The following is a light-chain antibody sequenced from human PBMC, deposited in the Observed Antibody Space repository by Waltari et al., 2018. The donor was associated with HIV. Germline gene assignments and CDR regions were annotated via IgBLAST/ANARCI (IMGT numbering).Light chain of an antibody. V-gene: IGLV1-51*02. CDR1: SSNIGYNS. Sequence: QSVLTQPPSVSAAPGQRVTVSCSGSSSNIGYNSVSWYQHLPGAAPKLLIPENDPRPAWSPDRFAASKSDTSATLGISGPQNGDEADYYCQVWDSDLNAVVFGGGTRVTVL. CDR3: QVWDSDLNAVV. J-gene: IGLJ3*02. CDR2: END.